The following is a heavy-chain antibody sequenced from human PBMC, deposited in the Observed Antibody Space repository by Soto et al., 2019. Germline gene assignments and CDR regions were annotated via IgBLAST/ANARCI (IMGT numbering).Heavy chain of an antibody. D-gene: IGHD3-22*01. CDR3: ARGGYFDSSNYLAY. V-gene: IGHV1-2*02. CDR1: ENTFGDFF. J-gene: IGHJ4*02. CDR2: INPKTGTT. Sequence: ASVKVSCKALENTFGDFFIHWVRQAPGQGLEWMGWINPKTGTTNYNQKFQGRVTLTRDTSIDTAYMELSSLRSEDTAVYYCARGGYFDSSNYLAYWGLGTLVTVS.